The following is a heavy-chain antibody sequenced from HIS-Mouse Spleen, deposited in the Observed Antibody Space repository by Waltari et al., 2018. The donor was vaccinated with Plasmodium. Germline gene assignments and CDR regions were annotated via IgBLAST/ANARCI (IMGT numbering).Heavy chain of an antibody. CDR1: GFTFSRYW. D-gene: IGHD6-13*01. Sequence: EVQLVESGGGLVQPGGSLRLSCAASGFTFSRYWMSWVSQAPGKGLEWVANRKQDGSEKYYVDSVKGRFTIARDNAKNSLYLQMNSLRAEDTAVYYCAGSWYWYFDLWGRGTLVTVSS. V-gene: IGHV3-7*01. CDR2: RKQDGSEK. J-gene: IGHJ2*01. CDR3: AGSWYWYFDL.